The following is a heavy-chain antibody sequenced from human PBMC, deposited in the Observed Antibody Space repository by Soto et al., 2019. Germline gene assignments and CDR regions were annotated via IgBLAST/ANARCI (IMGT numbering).Heavy chain of an antibody. J-gene: IGHJ4*01. CDR2: IRNKANSYTT. CDR3: ARDSGKGAYFDY. Sequence: EVQLVESGGGLVQPGGFQRLSCAASGFTFSDHYMYWVRQAPGTGLEWVGRIRNKANSYTTDYAASVKGRFTISRDDSKVSLYLQMNSLKTEDSAIYYCARDSGKGAYFDYWGHGTLATVSS. CDR1: GFTFSDHY. V-gene: IGHV3-72*01. D-gene: IGHD1-26*01.